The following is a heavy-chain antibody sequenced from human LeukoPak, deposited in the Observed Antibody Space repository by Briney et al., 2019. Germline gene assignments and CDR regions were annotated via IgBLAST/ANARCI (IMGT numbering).Heavy chain of an antibody. J-gene: IGHJ6*02. V-gene: IGHV3-30*18. CDR3: AKKLGGSYYYYGMDV. CDR2: ILYDGSNK. D-gene: IGHD3-16*01. Sequence: PGGSLRLSWAASGFTFSSYGMHWIRQAPGKGLEWVAVILYDGSNKYYADSVKGRFTISRDNSKNTLYLQMNSLRAEDTAVYYCAKKLGGSYYYYGMDVWGQGTTVTVSS. CDR1: GFTFSSYG.